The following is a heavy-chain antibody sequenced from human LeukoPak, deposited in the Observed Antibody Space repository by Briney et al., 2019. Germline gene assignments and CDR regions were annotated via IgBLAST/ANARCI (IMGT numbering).Heavy chain of an antibody. V-gene: IGHV4-59*08. D-gene: IGHD3-10*01. CDR2: IYYSGST. CDR3: ARPMVRGCPDAFDI. CDR1: GGSISTYY. Sequence: MSSETLSLTCAVSGGSISTYYWSWIRQSPGKGLEWIGYIYYSGSTNYNPSLKSRVTISLDTSKPQFSLQLRPVTAADTAVYYCARPMVRGCPDAFDIWGQGTMVTVSS. J-gene: IGHJ3*02.